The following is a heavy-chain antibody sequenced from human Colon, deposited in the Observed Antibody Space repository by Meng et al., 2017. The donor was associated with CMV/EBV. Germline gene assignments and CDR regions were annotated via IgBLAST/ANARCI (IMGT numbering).Heavy chain of an antibody. CDR3: GRAGARGVPIDV. CDR1: GASTIGHY. D-gene: IGHD3-10*01. J-gene: IGHJ1*01. Sequence: GPCLLSPPATLSHAVPVAGASTIGHYWTWFRRPAGEGLQWLGRIYSNGRIDENYSLRSRVTISVDTSKNQLSLRLTSVTAADTAVYYCGRAGARGVPIDVWGRGTLVTVSS. CDR2: IYSNGRI. V-gene: IGHV4-4*07.